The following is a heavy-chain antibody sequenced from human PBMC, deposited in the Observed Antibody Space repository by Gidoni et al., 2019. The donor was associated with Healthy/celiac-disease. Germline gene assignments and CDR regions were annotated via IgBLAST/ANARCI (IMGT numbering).Heavy chain of an antibody. CDR1: GFTFSSYA. V-gene: IGHV3-23*01. D-gene: IGHD3-22*01. CDR3: ARRIVATIKRLDDSSGYGDY. J-gene: IGHJ4*02. Sequence: EVQLLESGGGLVQPGGSLRLSCAASGFTFSSYAMSWVRQAPGKGREWVSAISGSVGSTYYADSVKGRFTISRDNSKNTLYLQMNSLRAEDTAVYYCARRIVATIKRLDDSSGYGDYWGQGTLVTVSS. CDR2: ISGSVGST.